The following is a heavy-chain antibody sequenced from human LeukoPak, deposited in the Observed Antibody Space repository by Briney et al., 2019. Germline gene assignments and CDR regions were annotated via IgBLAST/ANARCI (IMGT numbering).Heavy chain of an antibody. CDR1: GGTFSSYA. J-gene: IGHJ6*03. D-gene: IGHD3-22*01. V-gene: IGHV1-69*05. CDR2: IISIFGTA. CDR3: ARTPPMEYYDSPPYYYMDV. Sequence: ASVKASCKASGGTFSSYAISWVRQAPGQGLEWMGGIISIFGTANYAQKFQGRVTITTDESASTAYMELSSLRSEDTAVYYCARTPPMEYYDSPPYYYMDVWGKGTTVTVSS.